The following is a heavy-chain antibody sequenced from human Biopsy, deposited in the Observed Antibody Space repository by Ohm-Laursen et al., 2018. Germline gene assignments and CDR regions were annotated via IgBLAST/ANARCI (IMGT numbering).Heavy chain of an antibody. CDR2: SAPENGKT. CDR3: AADINVWNVNY. Sequence: ASVKVSCKVSGYTLTELSMHWVRQAPGKGLEWMGGSAPENGKTVYAQNFQARVSMTEDTSTDTAYMDLRSLRSEDTAVYYCAADINVWNVNYWGQGTQVTVSS. J-gene: IGHJ4*02. D-gene: IGHD1-1*01. CDR1: GYTLTELS. V-gene: IGHV1-24*01.